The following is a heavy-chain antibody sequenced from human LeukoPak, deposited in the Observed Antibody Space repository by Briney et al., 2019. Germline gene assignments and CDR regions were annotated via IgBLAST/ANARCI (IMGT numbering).Heavy chain of an antibody. Sequence: GGSLRLSCAASGFTFSSYGMHWVRQAPGKGLEWVAVMSSDGSNEYYADSVKGRFTISRDNSKSTLYLQMNSLRAEDTAVYYCARDRAMIIPSSLLHWGQGTPVTVSS. V-gene: IGHV3-30*03. CDR3: ARDRAMIIPSSLLH. CDR2: MSSDGSNE. CDR1: GFTFSSYG. D-gene: IGHD3-16*01. J-gene: IGHJ4*02.